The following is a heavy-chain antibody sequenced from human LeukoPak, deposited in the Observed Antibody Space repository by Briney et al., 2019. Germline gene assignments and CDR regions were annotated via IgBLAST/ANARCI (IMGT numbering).Heavy chain of an antibody. D-gene: IGHD5-24*01. CDR2: IIPILGIA. J-gene: IGHJ4*02. Sequence: SGKLSCTASGGTFSSYAISWVRQAPGQGLEWMGRIIPILGIANYAQKFQGRVTITADKSTSTAYMELSSLRSEDTAVYYCARRAALEDGYNKGYFDYWGQGTLVTVSS. CDR1: GGTFSSYA. V-gene: IGHV1-69*04. CDR3: ARRAALEDGYNKGYFDY.